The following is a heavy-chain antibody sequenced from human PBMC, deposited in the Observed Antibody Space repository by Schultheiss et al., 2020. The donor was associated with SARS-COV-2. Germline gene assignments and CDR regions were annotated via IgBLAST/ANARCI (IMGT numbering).Heavy chain of an antibody. V-gene: IGHV3-74*01. CDR1: GFTFSSYW. CDR3: ARGQTTVVTPIDY. Sequence: GGSLRLSCAASGFTFSSYWMHWVRQAPGKGLVWVSRINSDGSSTSYADSVKGRFTISRDNAKNTLYLQMNSLRAEDTAVYYCARGQTTVVTPIDYWGQGTLVTVSS. J-gene: IGHJ4*02. CDR2: INSDGSST. D-gene: IGHD4-23*01.